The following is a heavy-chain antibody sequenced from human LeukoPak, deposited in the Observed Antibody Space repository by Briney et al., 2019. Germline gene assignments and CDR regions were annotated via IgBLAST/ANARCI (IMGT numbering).Heavy chain of an antibody. J-gene: IGHJ6*02. CDR2: TSNDGSNK. CDR3: AKGRRTTGNYRLDYYGMDV. CDR1: GFTFSSYG. Sequence: GSLRLSCAASGFTFSSYGMHWVRQGPGKGLEWVAVTSNDGSNKEYADSVKGRFTVSRDNSKNTLYLQVNFVRSEDTAVYYCAKGRRTTGNYRLDYYGMDVWGQGTTVTVSS. V-gene: IGHV3-30*18. D-gene: IGHD4-11*01.